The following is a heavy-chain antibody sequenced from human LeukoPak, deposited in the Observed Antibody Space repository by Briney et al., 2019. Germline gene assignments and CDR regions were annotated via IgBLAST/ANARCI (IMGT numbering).Heavy chain of an antibody. J-gene: IGHJ4*02. Sequence: GGSLRLSCAASGFTFSSYSMNWVRQAPGKGLEWVSSITSSSNYIYYADSVKGRFTISRDNAKNSLYLQMNSLRAEDTAVYYCAGDVEAMAAAGGGVDYWGQGTLVTVSS. V-gene: IGHV3-21*01. CDR1: GFTFSSYS. CDR3: AGDVEAMAAAGGGVDY. D-gene: IGHD6-13*01. CDR2: ITSSSNYI.